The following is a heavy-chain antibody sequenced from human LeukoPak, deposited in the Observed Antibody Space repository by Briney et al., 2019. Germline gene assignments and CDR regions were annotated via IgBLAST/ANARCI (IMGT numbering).Heavy chain of an antibody. CDR1: GYTFTTYW. V-gene: IGHV5-51*01. D-gene: IGHD2-21*02. CDR3: ARPPLTLTATTDGY. CDR2: IYPGDSDT. Sequence: GESLKISCQGSGYTFTTYWIGWVRQMPGKGLEWMGIIYPGDSDTRYSPSFQGQVTISADKSISTAYLQWSSLKASDTAMYYCARPPLTLTATTDGYWGQGTLVTVSS. J-gene: IGHJ4*02.